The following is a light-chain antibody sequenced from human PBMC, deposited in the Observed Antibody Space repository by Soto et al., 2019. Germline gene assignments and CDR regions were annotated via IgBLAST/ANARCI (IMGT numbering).Light chain of an antibody. Sequence: QSVLTQPPSVSGAPGQRVTISCTGSSSNIGAGYDVHWYQQLPGTAPKLLICGNSNRPSGVPDRFSGSKSGTSAPLAITGLQDEDEADYYCQSYASSLSGVVFGGGTQLTVL. V-gene: IGLV1-40*01. CDR1: SSNIGAGYD. CDR2: GNS. CDR3: QSYASSLSGVV. J-gene: IGLJ2*01.